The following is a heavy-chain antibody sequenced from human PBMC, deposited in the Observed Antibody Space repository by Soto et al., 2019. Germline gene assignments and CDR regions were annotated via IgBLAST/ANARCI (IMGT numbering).Heavy chain of an antibody. D-gene: IGHD5-12*01. V-gene: IGHV1-69*13. Sequence: SVKVSCKASGGTFSSFGISWVRQAPGQGLEWMGGIIPVFGRPNYAQRFRGRLTITADESTNTSYMELTDLTSEDTAVYYCAREASGYDFWGQGTQVTVSS. CDR2: IIPVFGRP. CDR1: GGTFSSFG. CDR3: AREASGYDF. J-gene: IGHJ1*01.